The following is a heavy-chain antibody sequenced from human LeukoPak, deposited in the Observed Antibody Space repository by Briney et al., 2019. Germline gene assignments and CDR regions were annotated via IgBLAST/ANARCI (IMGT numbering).Heavy chain of an antibody. Sequence: SETLSLTCTVSGGSISSYYWSWIRQPPGKGLEWIGYIYYSGSTNYNPSLKSRVTISVDTSKNQFSLKLSSVTAADTAVYYCARGEKGMATTLWGQGTLVTVSS. CDR3: ARGEKGMATTL. CDR2: IYYSGST. V-gene: IGHV4-59*01. D-gene: IGHD5-24*01. CDR1: GGSISSYY. J-gene: IGHJ4*02.